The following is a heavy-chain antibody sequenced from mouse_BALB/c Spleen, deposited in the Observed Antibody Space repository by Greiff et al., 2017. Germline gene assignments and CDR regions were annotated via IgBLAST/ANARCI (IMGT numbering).Heavy chain of an antibody. Sequence: EVQRVESGGGLVQPGGSLKLSCAASGFTFSSYTMSWVRQTPEKRLEWVAYISNGGGSTYYPDTVKGRFTISRDNAKNTLYLQMSSLKSEDTAMYYCARHDDYGSSYEDDEGFAYWGQGTLVTVSA. CDR3: ARHDDYGSSYEDDEGFAY. D-gene: IGHD1-1*01. CDR2: ISNGGGST. J-gene: IGHJ3*01. CDR1: GFTFSSYT. V-gene: IGHV5-12-2*01.